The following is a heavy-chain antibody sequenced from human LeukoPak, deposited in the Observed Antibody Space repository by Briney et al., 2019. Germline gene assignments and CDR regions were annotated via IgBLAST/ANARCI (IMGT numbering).Heavy chain of an antibody. V-gene: IGHV3-48*01. CDR3: ARETYYYDSSGYWFDP. J-gene: IGHJ5*02. CDR1: GFTFSSYS. Sequence: PGGSLRLSCAASGFTFSSYSMNWVRQAPGKGLEWVSYISSSSSTIYYADSVKGQFTISRDNAKNSLYLQMNSLRAEDTAVYYCARETYYYDSSGYWFDPWGQGTLVTVSS. CDR2: ISSSSSTI. D-gene: IGHD3-22*01.